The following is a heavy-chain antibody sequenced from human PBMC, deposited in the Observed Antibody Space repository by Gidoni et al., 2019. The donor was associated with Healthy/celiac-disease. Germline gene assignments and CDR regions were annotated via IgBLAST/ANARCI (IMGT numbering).Heavy chain of an antibody. J-gene: IGHJ3*02. CDR1: GFTFSSYA. CDR3: AKGLRSTTYYYDSSGYYNDAFDI. Sequence: EVQLLESGGGLVQPGGSLRLSCAASGFTFSSYAMSWVRQAPGKGLEWVSAISGSGGSTYYADSVKGRFTISRDNSKNTLYLQMNSLRAEDTAVYYCAKGLRSTTYYYDSSGYYNDAFDIWGQGTMVTVSS. CDR2: ISGSGGST. D-gene: IGHD3-22*01. V-gene: IGHV3-23*01.